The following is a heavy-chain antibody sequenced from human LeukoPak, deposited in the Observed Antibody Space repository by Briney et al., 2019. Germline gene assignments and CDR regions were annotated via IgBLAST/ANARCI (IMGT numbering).Heavy chain of an antibody. CDR1: GFTFSNHE. Sequence: PGGSLRLSCAASGFTFSNHEMNWVRQAPGKGLEWVSYISSSGSTIYYADSVKGRFTISRDNAKNSLDLQMNSLRAEDTAVYYCARDSPGGYFDYWGQGTLVTVSS. D-gene: IGHD3-16*01. J-gene: IGHJ4*02. CDR3: ARDSPGGYFDY. CDR2: ISSSGSTI. V-gene: IGHV3-48*03.